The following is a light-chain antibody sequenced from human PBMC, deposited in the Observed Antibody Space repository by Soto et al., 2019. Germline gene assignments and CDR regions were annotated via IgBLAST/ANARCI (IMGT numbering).Light chain of an antibody. V-gene: IGLV2-14*01. CDR3: SSYTSSSTRV. CDR2: EVS. CDR1: SSDVGGYNY. Sequence: QSALTQPASVSGSPGQSITISCTGTSSDVGGYNYASWYQQHPGKAPKLMIYEVSNRPSGVSSRFSGSKSGNTASLTISGLQAEDEADYYCSSYTSSSTRVFGTGTKVTVL. J-gene: IGLJ1*01.